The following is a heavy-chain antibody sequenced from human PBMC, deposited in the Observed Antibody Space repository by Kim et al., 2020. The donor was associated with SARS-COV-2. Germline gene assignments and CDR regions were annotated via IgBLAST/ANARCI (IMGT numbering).Heavy chain of an antibody. D-gene: IGHD5-12*01. Sequence: GGSLRLSCAASGFTFSGSGIHWVRQASGKGLEWVGRIRAKGNSYATGYAASVKGRFTISRDDSKNTAYLQMSSLKTEDTAVYYCAPWLSDAFDMRGQGTMVIVSS. V-gene: IGHV3-73*01. CDR1: GFTFSGSG. J-gene: IGHJ3*02. CDR3: APWLSDAFDM. CDR2: IRAKGNSYAT.